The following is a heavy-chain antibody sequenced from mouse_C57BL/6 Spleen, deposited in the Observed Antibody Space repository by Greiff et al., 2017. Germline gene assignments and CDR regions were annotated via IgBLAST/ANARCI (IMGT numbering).Heavy chain of an antibody. CDR1: GYSFTDYN. Sequence: VHVKQSGPELVKPGASVKISCKASGYSFTDYNMNWVKQSNGKSLEWIGVINPNYGTTSYNQKFKGQATLTVDQSSSTAYMQLNSLTSEDSAVYCCARVEGYAMDDWGQGTSVTVSS. J-gene: IGHJ4*01. CDR3: ARVEGYAMDD. CDR2: INPNYGTT. V-gene: IGHV1-39*01.